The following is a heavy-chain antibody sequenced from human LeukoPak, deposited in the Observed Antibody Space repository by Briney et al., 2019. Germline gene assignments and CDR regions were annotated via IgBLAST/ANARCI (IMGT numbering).Heavy chain of an antibody. CDR2: ISSSSSYI. CDR1: GFTFSSYS. V-gene: IGHV3-21*04. Sequence: PGGSLRLSCAASGFTFSSYSMNWVRQAPGKGLEWVSSISSSSSYIYYADSVKGRFTISRDNAKNSLYLQMNSLRAEDTAVYYCARSRYSSSWYGLFDYWGQGTLVTVSS. J-gene: IGHJ4*02. CDR3: ARSRYSSSWYGLFDY. D-gene: IGHD6-13*01.